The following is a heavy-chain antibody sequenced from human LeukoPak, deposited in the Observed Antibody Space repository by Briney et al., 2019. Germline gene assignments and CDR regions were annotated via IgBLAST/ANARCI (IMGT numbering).Heavy chain of an antibody. Sequence: GGSLRLSCAASGFTSSSYSMNWVRQAPGKGLEWVSSISSSSSYIYYADSVKGRFTISRDNAKNSLYLQMNSLRAEDTAVYYCASLWHYYDSSGYYSTPWYYYGMDVWGQGTTVTVSS. V-gene: IGHV3-21*01. J-gene: IGHJ6*02. CDR2: ISSSSSYI. CDR3: ASLWHYYDSSGYYSTPWYYYGMDV. D-gene: IGHD3-22*01. CDR1: GFTSSSYS.